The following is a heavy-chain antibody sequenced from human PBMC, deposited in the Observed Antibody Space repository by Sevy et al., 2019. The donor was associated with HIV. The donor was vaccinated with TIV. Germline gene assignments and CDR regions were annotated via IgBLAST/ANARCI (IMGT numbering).Heavy chain of an antibody. CDR3: ARGGGYSSSWFLDY. V-gene: IGHV4-34*01. CDR2: INHSGST. CDR1: GGSFSGYY. Sequence: SETLSLTCAVYGGSFSGYYWSWIRQPPGKGLEWIGEINHSGSTNYNPSLKSRVTISVDRSKNQFSLKLSSVTAADTAVYYCARGGGYSSSWFLDYWGQGTLVTVSS. D-gene: IGHD6-13*01. J-gene: IGHJ4*02.